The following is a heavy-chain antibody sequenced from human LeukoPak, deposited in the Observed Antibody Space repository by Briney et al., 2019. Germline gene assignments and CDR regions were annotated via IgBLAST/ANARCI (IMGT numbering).Heavy chain of an antibody. CDR2: FYTGGTP. CDR1: SGSISRGSYH. J-gene: IGHJ5*02. V-gene: IGHV4-61*02. Sequence: SETLSLTCTVSSGSISRGSYHWSWIRQPAGKGLEWIGRFYTGGTPNYNPSLKSRVTISVDTSKNQFSLKLSSVTAADTAVYYCAREESSGWYNWFDPWGQGTLVTVSS. CDR3: AREESSGWYNWFDP. D-gene: IGHD6-13*01.